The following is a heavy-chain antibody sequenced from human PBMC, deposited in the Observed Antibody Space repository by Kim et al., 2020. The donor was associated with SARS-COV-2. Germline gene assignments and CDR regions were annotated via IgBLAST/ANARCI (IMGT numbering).Heavy chain of an antibody. Sequence: GGSLRLSCAASGFTVSSNYMSWVRQAPGKGLEWVSVIYIGGSTYYADSVKGRFTISRDNSKNTLYLQMNSLRAEDTAVYYCARTPGWDYDYVWGSYRSPWGQGTLVTVSS. CDR3: ARTPGWDYDYVWGSYRSP. CDR2: IYIGGST. D-gene: IGHD3-16*02. J-gene: IGHJ5*02. V-gene: IGHV3-66*01. CDR1: GFTVSSNY.